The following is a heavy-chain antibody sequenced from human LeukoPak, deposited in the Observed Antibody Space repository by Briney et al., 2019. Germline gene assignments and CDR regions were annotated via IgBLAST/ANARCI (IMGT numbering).Heavy chain of an antibody. V-gene: IGHV1-2*02. J-gene: IGHJ4*02. CDR1: GYTLTFYY. CDR2: INPNSGGT. D-gene: IGHD4-17*01. CDR3: ARGTTVTVDY. Sequence: GASVKVSCTSSGYTLTFYYMHWVRQAPGQGLEWMGWINPNSGGTNYAQKFQGRVTMTRDTSISTAYMELSRLRSDDTAVYYCARGTTVTVDYWGQGTLVTVSS.